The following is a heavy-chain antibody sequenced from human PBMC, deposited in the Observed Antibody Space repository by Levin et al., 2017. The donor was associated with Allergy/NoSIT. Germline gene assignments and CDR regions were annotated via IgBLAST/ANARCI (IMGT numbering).Heavy chain of an antibody. V-gene: IGHV3-48*02. CDR3: ARVSYCGGGSCYPWSRGMDV. CDR2: ISSSSGTI. Sequence: GGSLRLSCAASGFTFSSYSMNWVRQAPGKGLEWVSYISSSSGTISYADSVKGRFTISRDNAKNSMYLEMNSLRDEDTAVYYCARVSYCGGGSCYPWSRGMDVWGQGTTVTVSS. CDR1: GFTFSSYS. J-gene: IGHJ6*02. D-gene: IGHD2-15*01.